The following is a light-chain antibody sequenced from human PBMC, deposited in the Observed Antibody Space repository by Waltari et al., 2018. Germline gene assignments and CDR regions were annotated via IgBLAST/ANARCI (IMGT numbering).Light chain of an antibody. CDR1: SSDVGGYNY. V-gene: IGLV2-14*03. Sequence: QSALTQPASVSGSPGQSITISCTGTSSDVGGYNYVSWYQQHPGKAPKSLIYDVSKRPSGVSNRFSGSKSGNTASLTISGLQADDEADYYCSSYATSNTLVFGGGTKLTVL. J-gene: IGLJ3*02. CDR2: DVS. CDR3: SSYATSNTLV.